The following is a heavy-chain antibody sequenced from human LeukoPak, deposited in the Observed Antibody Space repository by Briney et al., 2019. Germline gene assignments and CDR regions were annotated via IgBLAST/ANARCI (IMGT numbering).Heavy chain of an antibody. V-gene: IGHV4-61*01. CDR2: IHYSGST. CDR1: GGSVSSGSYY. J-gene: IGHJ4*02. Sequence: SETLSLTCTVSGGSVSSGSYYWSWIRQPPGKGLEWIGYIHYSGSTNYNPSLKSRVTISVDTSKNQFSLKLSSVTAADTAVYYCARAAARPKFDYWGQGTLVTVSS. D-gene: IGHD6-6*01. CDR3: ARAAARPKFDY.